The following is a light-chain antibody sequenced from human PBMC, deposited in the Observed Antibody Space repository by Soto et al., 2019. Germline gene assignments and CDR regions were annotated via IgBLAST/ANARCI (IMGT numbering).Light chain of an antibody. V-gene: IGLV1-44*01. CDR3: AAWDDSLNGVV. CDR1: SSNTGSNT. CDR2: SNN. Sequence: QSVLTQPPSASGTPGKRAPIPFSGSSSNTGSNTVNWYQQLPGTAPNLLIYSNNQRPSGVPDRFSGSKSGTSASLAISGLQSEDEADYYCAAWDDSLNGVVFGGGTKLTVL. J-gene: IGLJ2*01.